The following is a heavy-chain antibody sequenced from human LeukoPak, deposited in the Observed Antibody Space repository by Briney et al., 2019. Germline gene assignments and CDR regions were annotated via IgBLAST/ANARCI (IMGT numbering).Heavy chain of an antibody. Sequence: PGRSLRLSCAASGFTFSSYAMHWVRQAPGKGLEYVSAISSNGGSTYYANSVKGRFTISRDNSKNTLYLQMGSLRAEDMAVYYCARAGPADAFDIWGQGTMVTVSS. CDR1: GFTFSSYA. J-gene: IGHJ3*02. CDR2: ISSNGGST. V-gene: IGHV3-64*01. CDR3: ARAGPADAFDI.